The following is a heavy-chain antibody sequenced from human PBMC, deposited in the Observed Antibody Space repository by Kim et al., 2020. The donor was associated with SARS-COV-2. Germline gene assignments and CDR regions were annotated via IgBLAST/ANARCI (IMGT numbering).Heavy chain of an antibody. V-gene: IGHV4-34*01. CDR3: VRGHGSGSYYNGY. D-gene: IGHD3-10*01. Sequence: YNSSPQSRVTISVDTSKNQFSLKLSSVTAADTAVYYCVRGHGSGSYYNGYWGQGTLVAVSS. J-gene: IGHJ4*02.